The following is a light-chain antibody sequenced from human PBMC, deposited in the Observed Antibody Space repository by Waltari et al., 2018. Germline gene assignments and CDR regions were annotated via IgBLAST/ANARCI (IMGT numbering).Light chain of an antibody. J-gene: IGLJ3*02. Sequence: TSSDVGGYNYVSWYQQHPGKAPKLMIYEVSNRPSGVSNRFSGSKSGNTASLTISGLQAEDEADYYCSSYTSSSTLGVVFGGGTKLTVL. V-gene: IGLV2-14*01. CDR1: SSDVGGYNY. CDR3: SSYTSSSTLGVV. CDR2: EVS.